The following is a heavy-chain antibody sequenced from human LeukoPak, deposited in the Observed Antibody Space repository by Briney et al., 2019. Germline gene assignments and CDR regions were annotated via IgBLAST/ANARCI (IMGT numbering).Heavy chain of an antibody. CDR2: IIPICGTA. CDR1: GGTFSNYA. J-gene: IGHJ1*01. Sequence: GASVKVSCKASGGTFSNYAISWVRQAPGQGLEWMGAIIPICGTANYAQKLQGRVTITADESTSTAYMELSSLRSEDTAVYYCARILSSSWYEYFHHWGQGTLVTVSS. D-gene: IGHD6-19*01. V-gene: IGHV1-69*13. CDR3: ARILSSSWYEYFHH.